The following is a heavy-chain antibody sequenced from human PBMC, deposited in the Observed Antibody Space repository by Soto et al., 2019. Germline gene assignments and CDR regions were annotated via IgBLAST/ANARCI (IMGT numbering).Heavy chain of an antibody. D-gene: IGHD6-6*01. Sequence: EMQLVESGGGLVQPGGSLRLSCAASGFSFVTFWMAWVRQAPGKGLEWVANINQDETEKHYVDSVKGRFTISRDNAKSSLYLPMNNLRVEDTAVYYCVSSNIVGRPGGGQGTMVTVSS. CDR1: GFSFVTFW. CDR3: VSSNIVGRPG. V-gene: IGHV3-7*01. J-gene: IGHJ3*01. CDR2: INQDETEK.